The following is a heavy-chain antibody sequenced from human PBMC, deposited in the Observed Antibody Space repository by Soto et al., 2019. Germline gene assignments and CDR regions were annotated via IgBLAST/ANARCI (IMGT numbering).Heavy chain of an antibody. Sequence: QVQLVQSRAEVKKPGASVKVSCKDSVYTFTSYGIRWLRHAPGQGLEWMGGISAYNGNTNYAQKLQGRVTTTTDTSTSTAYMERRRLSSDDAAVYCCASVNAGSSWPGIDYWGQGTVVTVSS. CDR3: ASVNAGSSWPGIDY. D-gene: IGHD6-13*01. CDR1: VYTFTSYG. V-gene: IGHV1-18*01. J-gene: IGHJ4*02. CDR2: ISAYNGNT.